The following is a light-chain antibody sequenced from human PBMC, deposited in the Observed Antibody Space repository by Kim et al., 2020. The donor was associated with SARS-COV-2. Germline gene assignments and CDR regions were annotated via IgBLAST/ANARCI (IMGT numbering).Light chain of an antibody. CDR2: DVS. V-gene: IGLV2-14*03. J-gene: IGLJ2*01. CDR1: SSDVGGYNY. CDR3: SSYPGGV. Sequence: QSALTQPASVSGSPGQAITISCTGTSSDVGGYNYVSWYQQHPGKAPKLMIYDVSNRPSGVTNRFSGSKSGNTASLTISGLQAEDEADYYCSSYPGGVFGGGTQLTVL.